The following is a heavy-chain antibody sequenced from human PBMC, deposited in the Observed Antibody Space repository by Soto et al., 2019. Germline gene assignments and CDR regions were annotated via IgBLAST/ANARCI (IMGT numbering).Heavy chain of an antibody. Sequence: QVQLVQSGGEVKRPGASVKVSCKTSGYTFSNYGITWVRQAPGQPLEWLGWISLYSDGTNYAQKFQGRVSMTTDTSRTPSDMNLRRLRTQPMVVYYGARIVVGAEAGLGPWAQGTLFPFS. J-gene: IGHJ5*02. CDR3: ARIVVGAEAGLGP. CDR2: ISLYSDGT. V-gene: IGHV1-18*03. D-gene: IGHD2-2*01. CDR1: GYTFSNYG.